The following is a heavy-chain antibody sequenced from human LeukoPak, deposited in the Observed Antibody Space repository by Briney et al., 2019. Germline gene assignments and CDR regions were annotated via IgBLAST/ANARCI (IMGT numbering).Heavy chain of an antibody. D-gene: IGHD6-6*01. CDR1: GGSISSGGHY. V-gene: IGHV4-30-2*01. CDR3: ASNPSYYFDY. CDR2: IFHTGST. J-gene: IGHJ4*02. Sequence: PSETLSLTCTVSGGSISSGGHYWSWIRQPPGKGLEWIGYIFHTGSTFYNPSLKSRVTISVDKSRNQFSLKLSSVTAADTAVYCCASNPSYYFDYWGQGTLVTVSS.